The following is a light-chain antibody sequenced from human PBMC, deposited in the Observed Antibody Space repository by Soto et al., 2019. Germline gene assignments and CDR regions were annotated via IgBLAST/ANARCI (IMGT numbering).Light chain of an antibody. Sequence: EIVLTQSPGTLSLSPGERATLSCRASQSVYSNYLAWYQQKPGQTPRLLIYGASSRATGIPDRFSGSGSGTDFTLTISRLETEDFAVYYCQQYDTSPFTFGPGTKVDAK. CDR3: QQYDTSPFT. CDR1: QSVYSNY. V-gene: IGKV3-20*01. J-gene: IGKJ3*01. CDR2: GAS.